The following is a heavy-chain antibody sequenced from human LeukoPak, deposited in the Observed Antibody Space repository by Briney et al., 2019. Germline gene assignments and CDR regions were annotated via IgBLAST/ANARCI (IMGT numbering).Heavy chain of an antibody. J-gene: IGHJ4*02. CDR1: GYTLTELS. CDR3: ATFLGRRLELLPDY. Sequence: ASVKVSCKVSGYTLTELSMHWVRQAPGKGLEWMGGFDPEDGETIYAQKFQGRVTMTEDTSTDTAYMELSSLSSEDTAVYYCATFLGRRLELLPDYWGQGTLVTVSS. V-gene: IGHV1-24*01. D-gene: IGHD1-7*01. CDR2: FDPEDGET.